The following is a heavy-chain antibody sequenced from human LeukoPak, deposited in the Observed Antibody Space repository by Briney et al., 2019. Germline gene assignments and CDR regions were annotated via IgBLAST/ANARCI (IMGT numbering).Heavy chain of an antibody. CDR3: ARCPWGRCYGAFDI. Sequence: ASVKVSCKASGYTFTGYYMHWVRQAPGQGLEWVGWIRGDNGNTNYAQKLQGRVTMTTDTSTSTAYMELRSLRSDDTAVYYCARCPWGRCYGAFDIWGQGTMVTVSS. D-gene: IGHD2-15*01. V-gene: IGHV1-18*04. J-gene: IGHJ3*02. CDR2: IRGDNGNT. CDR1: GYTFTGYY.